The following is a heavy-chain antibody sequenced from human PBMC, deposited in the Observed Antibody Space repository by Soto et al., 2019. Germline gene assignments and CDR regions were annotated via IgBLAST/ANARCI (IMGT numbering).Heavy chain of an antibody. J-gene: IGHJ4*02. CDR2: ISWNSGNI. CDR3: VRSKSGYSYGTPFDY. D-gene: IGHD5-18*01. CDR1: GFTFDDYA. Sequence: EVQLEESGGALVQPGRSLRLSCAASGFTFDDYAMHWVRQVLGKGLEWVSSISWNSGNIGYADSVKGRFTTSRDNAQTSIYLQMNSLSPEDTALYYCVRSKSGYSYGTPFDYWGQGTLVTVSS. V-gene: IGHV3-9*01.